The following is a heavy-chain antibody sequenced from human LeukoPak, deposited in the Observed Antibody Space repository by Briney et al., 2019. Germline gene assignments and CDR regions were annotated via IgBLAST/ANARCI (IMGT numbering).Heavy chain of an antibody. CDR2: IYYSGST. Sequence: KTSETLSLTCTVSGGSISSSSYYWGWIRQPPGKGLEWIGSIYYSGSTYYNPSLKSRVTISVDTSKNQFSLKLSSVTAADTAVYYCARSTYDFWSGYYPTTLGYYMDVWGKGTTVTVSS. D-gene: IGHD3-3*01. V-gene: IGHV4-39*07. CDR1: GGSISSSSYY. CDR3: ARSTYDFWSGYYPTTLGYYMDV. J-gene: IGHJ6*03.